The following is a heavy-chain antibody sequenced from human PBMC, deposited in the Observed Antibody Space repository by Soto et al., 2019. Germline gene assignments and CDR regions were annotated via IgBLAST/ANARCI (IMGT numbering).Heavy chain of an antibody. CDR2: MNPTSGRT. Sequence: QVQLVQSGAEVKKPGASVKVSCKTSGYTFTQYDINWVRQAAGQGLEWMGWMNPTSGRTGYIQDFQGRVTMTSDASISTAYLELSSMRSDDTAIDFCVRVAGPPDYWGQGPLVTVSS. V-gene: IGHV1-8*01. J-gene: IGHJ4*02. CDR3: VRVAGPPDY. CDR1: GYTFTQYD.